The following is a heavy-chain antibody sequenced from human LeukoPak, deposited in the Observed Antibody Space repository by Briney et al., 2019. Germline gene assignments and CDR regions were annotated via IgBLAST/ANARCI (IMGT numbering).Heavy chain of an antibody. CDR2: ISSSSSYI. V-gene: IGHV3-21*01. Sequence: PGGSLRLSCAASGFTFSSYSMNWVRQAPGKGLEWVSSISSSSSYIYYADSVKGRFTISRDNAKNSLYLQMNSLRAEDTAVYYCVRDRLPGLTGYYSPFDYWGQGTLVTVSS. CDR1: GFTFSSYS. D-gene: IGHD3-9*01. J-gene: IGHJ4*02. CDR3: VRDRLPGLTGYYSPFDY.